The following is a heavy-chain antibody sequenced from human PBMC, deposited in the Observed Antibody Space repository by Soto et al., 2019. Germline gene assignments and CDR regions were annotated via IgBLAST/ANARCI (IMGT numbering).Heavy chain of an antibody. CDR2: IDPSDSYT. V-gene: IGHV5-10-1*01. J-gene: IGHJ6*02. D-gene: IGHD4-4*01. CDR3: ATGRNYEGYYYYGMDV. CDR1: GYSFTSYW. Sequence: GESLKISCKGSGYSFTSYWISWVRQMPGKGLEWMGRIDPSDSYTNYSPSFQGHVTISADKSISTAYLQWSSLKASDTAMYYCATGRNYEGYYYYGMDVWGQGTTVTVSS.